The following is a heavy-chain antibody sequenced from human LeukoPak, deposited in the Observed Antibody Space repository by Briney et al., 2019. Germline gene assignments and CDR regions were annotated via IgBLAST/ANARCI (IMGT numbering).Heavy chain of an antibody. J-gene: IGHJ3*02. Sequence: SETLSLTCAVYGGSFTNYYWSWIRQPPGKGLEWIGEINHSGSTKYNPSLKSRVTISIDTSKNQLSLKLSSVTAADTAVYSCVRHVARAFDIWGQGTKVAVSS. CDR1: GGSFTNYY. CDR2: INHSGST. CDR3: VRHVARAFDI. V-gene: IGHV4-34*01.